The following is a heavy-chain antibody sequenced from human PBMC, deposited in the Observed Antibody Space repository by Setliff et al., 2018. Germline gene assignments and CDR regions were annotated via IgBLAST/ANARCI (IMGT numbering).Heavy chain of an antibody. CDR2: IYHGGDT. CDR1: GGSLSGSSDY. Sequence: SETLSLTCSVSGGSLSGSSDYWGWIRQPPGKGLEWIGRIYHGGDTYYNSSLKSRLTISVDTSKNQFSLKLRSVTAADTAVYYCARTGTYRYFDSWGQGTLVTVSS. CDR3: ARTGTYRYFDS. D-gene: IGHD1-1*01. J-gene: IGHJ4*02. V-gene: IGHV4-39*01.